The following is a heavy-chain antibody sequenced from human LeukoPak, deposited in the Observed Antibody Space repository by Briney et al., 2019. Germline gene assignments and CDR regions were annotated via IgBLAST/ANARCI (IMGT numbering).Heavy chain of an antibody. CDR2: LTSDGGST. CDR3: ANLVVADNWFDP. D-gene: IGHD2-15*01. CDR1: GFTFRSYD. V-gene: IGHV3-23*01. J-gene: IGHJ5*02. Sequence: GGSLRLSCAASGFTFRSYDMSWVRQAPGKGLEWVSSLTSDGGSTEYADSVKGRFTISRDNSKNTLYLQMNSLRAEDTAVYYCANLVVADNWFDPWGQGTLVTVSS.